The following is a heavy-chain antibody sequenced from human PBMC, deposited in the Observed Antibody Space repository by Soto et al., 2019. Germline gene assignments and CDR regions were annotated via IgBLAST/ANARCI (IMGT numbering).Heavy chain of an antibody. CDR2: INPSGGST. J-gene: IGHJ4*02. CDR1: GYTFTSYY. CDR3: ARENEYYYDSSGYSPHFDY. Sequence: ASVKVSCKASGYTFTSYYMHWVRQAPGQGPEWMGIINPSGGSTSYAQKFQGRVTMTRDTSTSTVYMELSSLRSEDTAVYYCARENEYYYDSSGYSPHFDYWGQGTLVTVSS. V-gene: IGHV1-46*01. D-gene: IGHD3-22*01.